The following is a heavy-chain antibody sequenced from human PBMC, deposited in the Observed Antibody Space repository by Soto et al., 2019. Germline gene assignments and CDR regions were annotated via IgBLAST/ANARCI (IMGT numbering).Heavy chain of an antibody. D-gene: IGHD1-26*01. CDR3: AHHSGSYEYFDD. V-gene: IGHV3-23*01. CDR1: GFTFSSYA. J-gene: IGHJ4*02. Sequence: XGCLRISCAASGFTFSSYAMSWVRQAPGKGLEWVSAISGSGGSTYYADSVKGRFTISRDNSKNTLYLQMNSMRAEDTAVYYCAHHSGSYEYFDDWGQGTLVTVSS. CDR2: ISGSGGST.